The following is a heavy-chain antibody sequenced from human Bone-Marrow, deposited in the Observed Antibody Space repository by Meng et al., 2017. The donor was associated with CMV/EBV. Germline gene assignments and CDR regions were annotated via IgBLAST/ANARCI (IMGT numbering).Heavy chain of an antibody. CDR3: AKDRTIVVVDPGSEYYYGMDV. V-gene: IGHV3-30*02. J-gene: IGHJ6*02. CDR2: IRYDGSNK. D-gene: IGHD2-15*01. CDR1: GFTFSNYG. Sequence: GESLKISCAASGFTFSNYGMHWVRQAPGKGLEWEAFIRYDGSNKYYADSVKGRFTISRDNSKNTLYLQMNSLRAEDTAVYYCAKDRTIVVVDPGSEYYYGMDVWGQGTTVTVSS.